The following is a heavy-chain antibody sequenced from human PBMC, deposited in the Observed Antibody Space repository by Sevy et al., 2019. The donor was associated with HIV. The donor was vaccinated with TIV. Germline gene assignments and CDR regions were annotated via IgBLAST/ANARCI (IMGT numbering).Heavy chain of an antibody. Sequence: GGSLRLSCAASGFTFSSYAMHWDRQAPGEGLEWVAVISYDGSNKYYADSVKGRFTISRDNSKNTLYLQMNSLRAEDTAVYYCARDSTLIAARFDYWGQGTLVTVSS. D-gene: IGHD6-6*01. CDR2: ISYDGSNK. CDR1: GFTFSSYA. J-gene: IGHJ4*02. V-gene: IGHV3-30-3*01. CDR3: ARDSTLIAARFDY.